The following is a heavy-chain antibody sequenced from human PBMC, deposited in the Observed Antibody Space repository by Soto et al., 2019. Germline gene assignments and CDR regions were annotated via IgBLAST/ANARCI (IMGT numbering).Heavy chain of an antibody. Sequence: VASVKVSCKASGYTFTSYDINWVRQATGQGLEWMGWMNPNSGNTGYAQKFQGRVTMTRNTSISTAYMELSSLRSEDTAVYYCATGSNSRGYTDAFDIWGQGKMVTVSS. J-gene: IGHJ3*02. CDR3: ATGSNSRGYTDAFDI. D-gene: IGHD3-22*01. CDR2: MNPNSGNT. CDR1: GYTFTSYD. V-gene: IGHV1-8*01.